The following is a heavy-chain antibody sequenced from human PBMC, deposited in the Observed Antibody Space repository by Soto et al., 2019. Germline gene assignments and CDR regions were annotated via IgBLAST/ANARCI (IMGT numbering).Heavy chain of an antibody. V-gene: IGHV3-23*01. CDR2: ISGSGGST. Sequence: GGSLRLSCAASGFTFSSYAMSWVRQAPGKGLEWVSAISGSGGSTYYADSVKGRFTISRDNSKNTLYLQMNSLRAEDTAVYYCAKDLGLVAATPSTAFDIWGQGTMVTVSS. D-gene: IGHD2-15*01. CDR1: GFTFSSYA. J-gene: IGHJ3*02. CDR3: AKDLGLVAATPSTAFDI.